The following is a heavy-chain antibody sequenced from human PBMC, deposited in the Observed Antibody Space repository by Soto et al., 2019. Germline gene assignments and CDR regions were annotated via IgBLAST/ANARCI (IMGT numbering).Heavy chain of an antibody. CDR3: ASLKGDYYDFWSGYYTGIH. V-gene: IGHV4-61*01. Sequence: PSETLSLTCTVSGGSVSSGSYYWSWIRQPPGKGLEWIGYIYYSGSTNYNPSLKSRVTISVDTSKNQFSLKLSSVTAADTAVYYCASLKGDYYDFWSGYYTGIHWGQGTLVTVSS. CDR1: GGSVSSGSYY. J-gene: IGHJ4*02. CDR2: IYYSGST. D-gene: IGHD3-3*01.